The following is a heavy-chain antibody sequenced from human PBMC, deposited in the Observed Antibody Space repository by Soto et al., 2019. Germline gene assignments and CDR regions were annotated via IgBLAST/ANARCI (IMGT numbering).Heavy chain of an antibody. CDR3: AKIRAHSNSDY. J-gene: IGHJ4*02. CDR2: TSADGGIT. CDR1: GFSFSSSA. D-gene: IGHD4-4*01. Sequence: GGSLRLSCTASGFSFSSSAMSWVRLAPGRWLEWVSSTSADGGITYYGDSVRGRFTTSRDNSQNTLSLQMNSLRAEDTALYYCAKIRAHSNSDYWGQGTLVTVSS. V-gene: IGHV3-23*01.